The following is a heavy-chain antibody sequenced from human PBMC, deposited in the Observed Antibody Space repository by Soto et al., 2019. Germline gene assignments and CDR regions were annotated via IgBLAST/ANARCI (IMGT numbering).Heavy chain of an antibody. CDR1: GFTFNNYD. J-gene: IGHJ4*02. V-gene: IGHV3-30*18. D-gene: IGHD3-22*01. CDR3: AKDRSGSFDY. Sequence: GGSLRLSCAASGFTFNNYDMHWVRQAPGKGLEWVAVISYDGSNKYYADSVKGRFTISRDNSKNTLYLQMNSLRAEDTAVYYCAKDRSGSFDYWGQGTLVTASS. CDR2: ISYDGSNK.